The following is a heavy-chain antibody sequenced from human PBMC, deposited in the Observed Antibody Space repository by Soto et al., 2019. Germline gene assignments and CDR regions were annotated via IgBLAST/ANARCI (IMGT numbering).Heavy chain of an antibody. CDR1: GFTFSSYG. D-gene: IGHD5-18*01. CDR3: AKARSRGYSYGGWPNWSDS. Sequence: GSLRLSCAASGFTFSSYGMHWVRQAPGKGLEWVAVISYDESNKYYADSVKGLFTISRDNSKNTLYLQMNSLRAEDAAVYYCAKARSRGYSYGGWPNWSDSWGQGTLVTVSS. V-gene: IGHV3-30*18. CDR2: ISYDESNK. J-gene: IGHJ5*01.